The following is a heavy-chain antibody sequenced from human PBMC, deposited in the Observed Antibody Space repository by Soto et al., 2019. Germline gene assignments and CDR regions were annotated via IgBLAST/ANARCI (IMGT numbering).Heavy chain of an antibody. CDR2: ISGSGGST. Sequence: GGSLRLSCAASGFTFSSYAMSWVRQAPGKGLEWVSAISGSGGSTYYADSVKGRFTISRDNSKNTLYLQMNSLRAEDTAVYYCAKEGRHCSGGSCFPIFYWGQGTLVTVSS. CDR3: AKEGRHCSGGSCFPIFY. D-gene: IGHD2-15*01. V-gene: IGHV3-23*01. J-gene: IGHJ4*02. CDR1: GFTFSSYA.